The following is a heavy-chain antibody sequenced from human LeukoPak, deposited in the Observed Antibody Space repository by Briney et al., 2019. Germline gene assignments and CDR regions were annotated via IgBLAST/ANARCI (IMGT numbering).Heavy chain of an antibody. V-gene: IGHV2-5*01. CDR2: IYWNDNK. CDR1: GFSLATSRVG. D-gene: IGHD4-17*01. Sequence: ESGPTLVKPTQTLTLTCTFSGFSLATSRVGVGWIRQPPGNALEWLALIYWNDNKRYSPSLRSRLTVTKDTSKTQVFLTMTKMDPVDTATYYCAHGYGDYDPYFDYWGQGTLVTVSS. CDR3: AHGYGDYDPYFDY. J-gene: IGHJ4*02.